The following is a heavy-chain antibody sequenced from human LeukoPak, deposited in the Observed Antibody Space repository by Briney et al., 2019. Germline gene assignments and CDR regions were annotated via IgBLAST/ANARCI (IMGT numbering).Heavy chain of an antibody. CDR3: AGGIASTGRYYFDY. Sequence: ASVKVSCKASGYTFTSYGVTWARQAPGQGLEWMGWISAYNGNTNYAQKFQGRVTMTTDTSTSTAYMELRSLRSDDTAVFYCAGGIASTGRYYFDYWGQGTLVTVSS. V-gene: IGHV1-18*01. CDR2: ISAYNGNT. D-gene: IGHD6-13*01. J-gene: IGHJ4*02. CDR1: GYTFTSYG.